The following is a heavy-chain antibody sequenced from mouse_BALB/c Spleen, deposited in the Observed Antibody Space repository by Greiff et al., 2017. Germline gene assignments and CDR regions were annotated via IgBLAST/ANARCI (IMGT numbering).Heavy chain of an antibody. J-gene: IGHJ4*01. Sequence: QVTLKVSGPGILQPSQTLSLTCSFSGFSLSTSGMGVSWIRQPSGKGLEWLAHIYWDDDKRYNPSLKSRLTISKDTSSNQVFLKITSVDTADTATYYCARRGDYYAMDYWGQGTSVTVSS. CDR1: GFSLSTSGMG. CDR3: ARRGDYYAMDY. V-gene: IGHV8-12*01. CDR2: IYWDDDK.